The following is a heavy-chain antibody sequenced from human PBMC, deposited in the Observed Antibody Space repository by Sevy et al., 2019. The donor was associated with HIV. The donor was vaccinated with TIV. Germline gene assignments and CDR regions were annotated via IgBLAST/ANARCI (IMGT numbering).Heavy chain of an antibody. Sequence: GGSLRLSCAASGFTFDDYAMHWVRQAPGKGLEWVSGISWNSGSIDYSDSVKGRFTISRDNAKNSLYLQMNSLRAEDTALYYRAKDIVVVPAAIYYYYGLDVWGQGTTVTVSS. CDR1: GFTFDDYA. D-gene: IGHD2-2*01. V-gene: IGHV3-9*01. J-gene: IGHJ6*02. CDR3: AKDIVVVPAAIYYYYGLDV. CDR2: ISWNSGSI.